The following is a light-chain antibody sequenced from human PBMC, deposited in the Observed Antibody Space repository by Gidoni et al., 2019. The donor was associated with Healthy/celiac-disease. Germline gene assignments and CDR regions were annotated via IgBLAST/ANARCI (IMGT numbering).Light chain of an antibody. Sequence: DIQMTQSPSSLSASVGDRVTITCRASQSISSYLNWYQQKPGKAPKLLIYAASSLQSGVPSRFSGSGSGTDFTLTISSLQPEDFATYYCQQSYRLWTFGQXTKVEIK. J-gene: IGKJ1*01. CDR2: AAS. CDR1: QSISSY. V-gene: IGKV1-39*01. CDR3: QQSYRLWT.